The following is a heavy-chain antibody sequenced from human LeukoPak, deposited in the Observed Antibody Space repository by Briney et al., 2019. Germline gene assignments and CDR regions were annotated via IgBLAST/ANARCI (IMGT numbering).Heavy chain of an antibody. D-gene: IGHD4-17*01. Sequence: ASVKVSCKAPGGTFSSYAISWVRQAPGQGLEWMGGIIPIFGTANYAQKFQGRVTITADESTSTAYMELSSLRSEDTAVYYCARELYGDYAPFDYWGQGTLVTVSS. CDR2: IIPIFGTA. V-gene: IGHV1-69*13. J-gene: IGHJ4*02. CDR3: ARELYGDYAPFDY. CDR1: GGTFSSYA.